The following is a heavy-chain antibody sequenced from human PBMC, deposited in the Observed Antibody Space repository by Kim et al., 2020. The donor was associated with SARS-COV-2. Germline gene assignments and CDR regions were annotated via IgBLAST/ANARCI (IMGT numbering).Heavy chain of an antibody. Sequence: SVKVSCKASGGTFSSYAISWVRQAPGQGLEWMGGIIPIFGTANYAQKFQGRVTITADESTSTAYMELSSLRSEDTAVYYCASDPQYSNDGYGMDVWGQGTTVTVSS. V-gene: IGHV1-69*13. J-gene: IGHJ6*02. D-gene: IGHD4-4*01. CDR1: GGTFSSYA. CDR3: ASDPQYSNDGYGMDV. CDR2: IIPIFGTA.